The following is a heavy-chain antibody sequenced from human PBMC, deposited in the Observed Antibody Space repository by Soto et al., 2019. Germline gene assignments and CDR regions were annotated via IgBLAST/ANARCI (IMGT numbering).Heavy chain of an antibody. CDR1: GGSINSGAYY. CDR3: ARVSATGTRWIDP. CDR2: ISYTGRT. V-gene: IGHV4-31*03. D-gene: IGHD6-13*01. Sequence: QVQLQESGPGLVKPSQTLSLTCSVSGGSINSGAYYWGWIRQHPGKGLEWIGYISYTGRTYSNPSLQSRVTIALDMSESQYSLKLTSVTAADPAVYFCARVSATGTRWIDPWGQGTLVTVSP. J-gene: IGHJ5*02.